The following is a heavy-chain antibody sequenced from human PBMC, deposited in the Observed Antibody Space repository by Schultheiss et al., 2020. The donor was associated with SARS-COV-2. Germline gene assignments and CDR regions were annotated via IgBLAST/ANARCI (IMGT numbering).Heavy chain of an antibody. CDR1: GFTFSDYY. J-gene: IGHJ6*02. Sequence: GGSLRLSCAASGFTFSDYYMSWIRQAPGKGLEWVAVISYDGSNKYYADSVKGRFTISRDNSKNTLYLQMNSLRAEDTAVYYCAKLPKGYPHRGMDVWGQGTTVTVSS. CDR3: AKLPKGYPHRGMDV. V-gene: IGHV3-30*18. CDR2: ISYDGSNK. D-gene: IGHD2-15*01.